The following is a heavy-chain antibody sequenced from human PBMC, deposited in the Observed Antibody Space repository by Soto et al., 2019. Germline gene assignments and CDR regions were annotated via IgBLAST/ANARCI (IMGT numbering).Heavy chain of an antibody. CDR3: ATLKQAPGGIDN. CDR1: GYTFTAYY. J-gene: IGHJ4*02. V-gene: IGHV1-2*06. CDR2: INPKSGDT. D-gene: IGHD2-8*02. Sequence: GASVKVSCKXSGYTFTAYYIYWVRQAPGQGLEWVGRINPKSGDTNYAQRFQGRVTMTRDTSISTAYMEVSSLRSDDTAFYYCATLKQAPGGIDNWGQGTLVTVSS.